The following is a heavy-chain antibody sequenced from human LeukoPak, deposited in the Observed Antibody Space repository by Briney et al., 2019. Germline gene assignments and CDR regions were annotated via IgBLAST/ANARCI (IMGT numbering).Heavy chain of an antibody. CDR2: IYYSGST. CDR1: GGSISSYY. CDR3: ARDGYYYDSSGAFDI. V-gene: IGHV4-59*01. J-gene: IGHJ3*02. D-gene: IGHD3-22*01. Sequence: SETLSLTCTVSGGSISSYYWSWIRQPPGKGLEWIGYIYYSGSTNYNPSLKSRVTISVDTSKNQFSLKLSSVTAADTAVYYRARDGYYYDSSGAFDIWGQGTMVTVSS.